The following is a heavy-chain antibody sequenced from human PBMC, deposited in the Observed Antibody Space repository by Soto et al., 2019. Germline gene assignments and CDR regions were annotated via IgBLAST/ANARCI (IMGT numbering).Heavy chain of an antibody. Sequence: GGSLRRSCAASGFTFSSYAMHWVRQAPGKGLELVAVMSYDGNNQYFADSVKGRFTISRDNFKNTLYLQMNSLRPEDTAVYYCAKALGELSPESFDYWGQGILVTVSS. CDR2: MSYDGNNQ. D-gene: IGHD3-16*02. CDR3: AKALGELSPESFDY. J-gene: IGHJ4*02. CDR1: GFTFSSYA. V-gene: IGHV3-30*18.